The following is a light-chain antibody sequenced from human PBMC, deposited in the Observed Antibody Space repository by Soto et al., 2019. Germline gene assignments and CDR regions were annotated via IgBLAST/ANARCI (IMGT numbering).Light chain of an antibody. J-gene: IGKJ5*01. CDR3: QQYNSWPPIT. CDR2: GAS. Sequence: IVKTDAPAILSVSSGEGATPSFRASQSLSSSLAWYQQKPGQAPRLLIYGASTRATGIPARFSGSGSGTEFTLTISSLQSEDFAVYYCQQYNSWPPITFGQGTRLEIK. CDR1: QSLSSS. V-gene: IGKV3-15*01.